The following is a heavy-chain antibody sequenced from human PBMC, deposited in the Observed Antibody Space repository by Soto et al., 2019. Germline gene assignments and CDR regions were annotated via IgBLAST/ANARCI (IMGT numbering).Heavy chain of an antibody. Sequence: QVQLQESGPGLVKPSQTLSLTCTVSGGSISSGGYYWSWIRQHPGKGLEWIGYIYYSGSTYYNPSLKSRVTISVDTSKNQFSLKLSSVTAADTAVYYCARGSMITFGGVIAPFDYWGQGTLVTVSS. V-gene: IGHV4-31*03. CDR3: ARGSMITFGGVIAPFDY. CDR1: GGSISSGGYY. D-gene: IGHD3-16*02. CDR2: IYYSGST. J-gene: IGHJ4*02.